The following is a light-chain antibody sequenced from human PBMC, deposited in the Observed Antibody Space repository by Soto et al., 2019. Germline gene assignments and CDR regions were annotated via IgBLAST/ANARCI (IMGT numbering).Light chain of an antibody. CDR2: DVS. CDR1: GSDVGGYNY. V-gene: IGLV2-14*01. Sequence: QSVLTQPASVSGSPGQSITISCTGTGSDVGGYNYVSWYQQHPGKAPKVMIYDVSNRPSGVSNRFSGSKSGNTASLTISGLQAEDEADYYCSPYTSASPPLVFGGGTKLTVL. CDR3: SPYTSASPPLV. J-gene: IGLJ2*01.